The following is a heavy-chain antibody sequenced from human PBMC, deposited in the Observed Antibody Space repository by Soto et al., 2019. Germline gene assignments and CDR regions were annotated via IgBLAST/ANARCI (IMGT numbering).Heavy chain of an antibody. J-gene: IGHJ4*02. CDR2: RYSSGST. Sequence: QVQLQESGPGLVKLSETLSLPCTVSGGSIRSYYWRWIRQPPGKGLEWIGYRYSSGSTNYNPALKRRVTTTVDTTRNRFSLALSSATAADTGVYYCARGGGSPDYWCQASMVTVSS. CDR3: ARGGGSPDY. V-gene: IGHV4-59*08. CDR1: GGSIRSYY. D-gene: IGHD1-26*01.